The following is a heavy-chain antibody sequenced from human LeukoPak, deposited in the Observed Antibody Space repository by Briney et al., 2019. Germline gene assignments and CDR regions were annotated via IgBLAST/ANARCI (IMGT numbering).Heavy chain of an antibody. Sequence: ASVKVSCKASGGTFSSYAISWVRQAPGQGLEWMGWISAYNGNTNYAQKLQGRVTMTTDTSTSTAYMELRSLRSDDTAVYYCARALRGVMNYWGQGTLVTVSS. V-gene: IGHV1-18*01. CDR1: GGTFSSYA. CDR3: ARALRGVMNY. D-gene: IGHD3-10*01. J-gene: IGHJ4*02. CDR2: ISAYNGNT.